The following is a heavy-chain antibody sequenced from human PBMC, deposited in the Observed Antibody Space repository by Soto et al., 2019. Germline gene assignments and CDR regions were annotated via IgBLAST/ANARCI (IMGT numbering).Heavy chain of an antibody. D-gene: IGHD1-26*01. CDR3: ARDQRYSGTQAEY. J-gene: IGHJ4*02. V-gene: IGHV1-18*04. Sequence: QVQLMQSGPEVKKPGSSVKVSCKASGYSFTMSGISWVRQAPGQGLEWMVWISAYNGNTNYAHKFQGRVTMTTDTSTSTAYMELRNLSSDDTAVYYCARDQRYSGTQAEYWGQGTLVTVSS. CDR2: ISAYNGNT. CDR1: GYSFTMSG.